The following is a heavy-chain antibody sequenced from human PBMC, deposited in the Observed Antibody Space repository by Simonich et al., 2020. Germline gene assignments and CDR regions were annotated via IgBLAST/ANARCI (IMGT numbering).Heavy chain of an antibody. V-gene: IGHV3-30*07. D-gene: IGHD7-27*01. J-gene: IGHJ3*02. CDR2: ISYEGSNK. CDR3: AREDLTGDAFDI. CDR1: GFTFSSYA. Sequence: QVQLVESGGGVVQPGRSLRLSCAASGFTFSSYAMHWVGQAQGKGLVWVAVISYEGSNKYYADSVKGRFTISRDNSKNTLYLQMNSLRAEDTAVYYCAREDLTGDAFDIWGQGTMVTVSS.